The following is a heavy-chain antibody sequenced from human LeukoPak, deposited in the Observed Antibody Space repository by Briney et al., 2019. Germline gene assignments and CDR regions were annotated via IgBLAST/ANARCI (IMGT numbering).Heavy chain of an antibody. D-gene: IGHD2-15*01. J-gene: IGHJ6*03. CDR3: ARSLRVYYYYYYMDV. Sequence: GASVTVSCMASGYTFTSYYMHLVRQAPGQALQWMGVINPSGGSTSYAQKFQGRGTMTRDMSTSTVYMELSSLRSEDTAVYYCARSLRVYYYYYYMDVWGKGTTVTVSS. CDR1: GYTFTSYY. CDR2: INPSGGST. V-gene: IGHV1-46*01.